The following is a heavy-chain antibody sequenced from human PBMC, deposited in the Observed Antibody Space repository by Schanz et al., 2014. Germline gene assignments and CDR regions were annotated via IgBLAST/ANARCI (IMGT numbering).Heavy chain of an antibody. D-gene: IGHD1-26*01. Sequence: EVQLVESGGGLVQPGRSLRLSCAASGFSFDDYAMHWVRQAPGKGLEWVSGISWNSGSIGYADSVKGRFTISRDNAKNSLYLQMNSLRAEDTTLEYCAKDMGSGSYESFDIWGQGTMVTVSS. V-gene: IGHV3-9*01. CDR2: ISWNSGSI. CDR3: AKDMGSGSYESFDI. CDR1: GFSFDDYA. J-gene: IGHJ3*02.